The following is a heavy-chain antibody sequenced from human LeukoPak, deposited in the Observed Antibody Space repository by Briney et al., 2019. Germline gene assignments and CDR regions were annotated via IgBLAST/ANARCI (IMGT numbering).Heavy chain of an antibody. CDR2: ISWNSGSI. J-gene: IGHJ4*02. Sequence: PGRSLRLSCAASGFTFDDYAMHWVRQAPGKGLEWVSGISWNSGSIGYADSVKGRFTISRDNAKNSLYLQMNSLRAEDTALYYCAKDIVPYYYDSSGYCPDYWGQGTLVTVSS. CDR3: AKDIVPYYYDSSGYCPDY. D-gene: IGHD3-22*01. V-gene: IGHV3-9*01. CDR1: GFTFDDYA.